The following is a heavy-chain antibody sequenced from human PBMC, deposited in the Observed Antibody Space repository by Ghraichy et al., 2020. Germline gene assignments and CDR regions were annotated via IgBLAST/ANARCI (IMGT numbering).Heavy chain of an antibody. CDR1: GYSFTSYW. CDR3: ARTYYDILTGSYYFDY. V-gene: IGHV5-51*01. J-gene: IGHJ4*02. Sequence: GESLNISCKGSGYSFTSYWIGWVRQMPGKGLEWMGIIYPGDSDTRYSPSFQGQVTISADKSISTAYLQWSSLKASDTAMYYCARTYYDILTGSYYFDYWGQGTLVTVSS. D-gene: IGHD3-9*01. CDR2: IYPGDSDT.